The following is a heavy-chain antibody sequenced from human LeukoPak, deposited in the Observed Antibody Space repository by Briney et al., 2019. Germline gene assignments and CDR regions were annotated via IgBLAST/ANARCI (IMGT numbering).Heavy chain of an antibody. D-gene: IGHD3-10*01. CDR1: GYTFTSYD. J-gene: IGHJ5*02. CDR3: ARDHDTYYGPLYNWFDP. V-gene: IGHV1-8*01. CDR2: MNPNSGNT. Sequence: GASVKVSCKASGYTFTSYDINWVRQATGQGLEWMGWMNPNSGNTGYAQKLQGRVTMTTDTSTSTAYMELRSLRSDDTAVYYCARDHDTYYGPLYNWFDPWGQGTLVTVSS.